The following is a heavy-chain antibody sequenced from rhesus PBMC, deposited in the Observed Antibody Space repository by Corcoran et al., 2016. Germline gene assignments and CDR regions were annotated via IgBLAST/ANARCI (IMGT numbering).Heavy chain of an antibody. CDR1: GGSISRHY. CDR3: ARRRERYGSSPDY. V-gene: IGHV4-173*01. D-gene: IGHD4-29*01. J-gene: IGHJ4*01. Sequence: QVQLQESGPGLVTPPETLSLTCAVSGGSISRHYLSWLRHPPGKGLEGIGRISGSGGSTDYNPSLKSRVTISTDTSKNQFSLKLSSVTAADTAVYYCARRRERYGSSPDYWGQGVLVTVSS. CDR2: ISGSGGST.